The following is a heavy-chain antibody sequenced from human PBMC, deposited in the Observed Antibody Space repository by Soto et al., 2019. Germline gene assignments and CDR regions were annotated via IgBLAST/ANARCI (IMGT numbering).Heavy chain of an antibody. CDR1: GGNFNNYA. CDR2: IIPIIDTT. V-gene: IGHV1-69*06. D-gene: IGHD2-21*01. CDR3: AREPRDRDAFSL. J-gene: IGHJ3*01. Sequence: QVQLVQSGAEVTKTGSSGKVSCTASGGNFNNYAISWVRQAPAQGLQWMGGIIPIIDTTHYAQKLQGRVTIRADRGRTTVYMELTCLTSGDSATYFCAREPRDRDAFSLWGQGTVVTVS.